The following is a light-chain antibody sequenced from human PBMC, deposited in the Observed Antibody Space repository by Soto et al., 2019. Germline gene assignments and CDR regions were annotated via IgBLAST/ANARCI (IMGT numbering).Light chain of an antibody. CDR1: QSVSSY. CDR2: VAS. CDR3: QQYGSSGT. J-gene: IGKJ1*01. V-gene: IGKV3-20*01. Sequence: EIVLTQSPATLSLSTGERATLSCRASQSVSSYLAWYQQKPGQPPRLLIYVASTRATGIPARFSGSGSGTDFTLTISRLEPEDFAVYYCQQYGSSGTFGQGTKVDVK.